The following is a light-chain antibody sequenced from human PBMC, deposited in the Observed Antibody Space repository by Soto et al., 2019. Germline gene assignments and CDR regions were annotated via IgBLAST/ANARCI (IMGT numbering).Light chain of an antibody. J-gene: IGKJ3*01. CDR2: SAS. CDR1: QSVSSSY. Sequence: EIVLTQSPGTLSLSPGERATLSCRASQSVSSSYLAWYQQKPGQAPRLLIYSASTRATGVPDRFSGSGSGTHFTLTITRLEPEDFAIYICQNYNSSFGPGTKVDIK. CDR3: QNYNSS. V-gene: IGKV3-20*01.